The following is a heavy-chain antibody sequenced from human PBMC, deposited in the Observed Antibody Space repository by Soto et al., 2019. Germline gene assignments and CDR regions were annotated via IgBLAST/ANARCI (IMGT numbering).Heavy chain of an antibody. D-gene: IGHD6-13*01. V-gene: IGHV1-2*04. Sequence: ASVKVSCKASGYTFNGYYMHWVRQAPGQGLEWMGWINPNSGGTNYAQKFQGWVTMTRDTSISTAYMELSRLRSDDTAVYYCARDRVAAAGDYYHYYGMDVWGQGTTVTVSS. CDR2: INPNSGGT. CDR3: ARDRVAAAGDYYHYYGMDV. J-gene: IGHJ6*02. CDR1: GYTFNGYY.